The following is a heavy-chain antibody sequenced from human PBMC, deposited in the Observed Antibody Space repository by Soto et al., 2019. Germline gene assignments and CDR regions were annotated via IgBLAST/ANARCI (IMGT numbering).Heavy chain of an antibody. CDR3: ARYGGYYFDY. CDR1: GGSIGTFY. J-gene: IGHJ4*02. CDR2: AHYSGTT. D-gene: IGHD3-22*01. Sequence: SETLSLTCTVSGGSIGTFYWSWIWQSPGKGLEWIGYAHYSGTTNYNPSLKSRVTISIDTSKNQFSLRLSSVTAADTAVYYCARYGGYYFDYWGQGTLVTVSS. V-gene: IGHV4-59*01.